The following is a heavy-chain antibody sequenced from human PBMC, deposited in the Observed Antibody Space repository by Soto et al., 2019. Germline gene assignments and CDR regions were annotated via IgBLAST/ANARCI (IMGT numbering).Heavy chain of an antibody. J-gene: IGHJ5*02. Sequence: QVQLQESGPGLVKPSETLSLTCTVSGGSISSYYWSWIRQPPGKGLEWIGYIYYSGSTNYNPSLKSRATISVYTSKNQFSLKLSSVTAADTAVYYCARGGYGDYGWFDPWGQGTLVPVSS. CDR2: IYYSGST. V-gene: IGHV4-59*01. CDR1: GGSISSYY. D-gene: IGHD4-17*01. CDR3: ARGGYGDYGWFDP.